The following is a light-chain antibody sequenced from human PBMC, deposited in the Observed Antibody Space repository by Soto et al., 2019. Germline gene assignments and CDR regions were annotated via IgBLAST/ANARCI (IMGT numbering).Light chain of an antibody. CDR3: SSYTTISTYV. CDR1: SSDVGSYNY. J-gene: IGLJ1*01. V-gene: IGLV2-14*01. Sequence: QSALTQPASLSGPPGQSIAISCTGTSSDVGSYNYVSWYQQHPDKAPKLILYDVTNRPSGVSNRFSGSKSGNAASLTISGLQAEDEADYYCSSYTTISTYVFGTGTKVTVL. CDR2: DVT.